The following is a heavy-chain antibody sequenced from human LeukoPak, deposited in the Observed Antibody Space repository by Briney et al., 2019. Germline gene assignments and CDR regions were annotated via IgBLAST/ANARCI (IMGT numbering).Heavy chain of an antibody. CDR2: INPNSGGT. CDR1: GYTFTSYG. CDR3: ARFTYAREVYFDY. J-gene: IGHJ4*02. Sequence: ASVKVSCKASGYTFTSYGISWVRQAPGQGLEWMGWINPNSGGTNYAQKFQGRVTMTRDTSISTAYMELSRLRSDDTAVYYCARFTYAREVYFDYWGQGTLVTVSS. D-gene: IGHD1-26*01. V-gene: IGHV1-2*02.